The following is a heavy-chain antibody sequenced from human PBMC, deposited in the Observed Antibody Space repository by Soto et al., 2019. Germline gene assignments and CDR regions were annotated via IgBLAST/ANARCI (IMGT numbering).Heavy chain of an antibody. V-gene: IGHV3-33*01. Sequence: QVQLVESGGGVVQPGRSLRLSCAASGFTFSSYGMHWVRQAPGKGLEWVAVIWYDGSNKYYADSGKGRFTISRDNSKNPWYLVMNSLRGEETDVYCCARDLGEVASGGGITTFYYYFRMDVRGQGATVTVS. J-gene: IGHJ6*02. CDR2: IWYDGSNK. D-gene: IGHD1-20*01. CDR3: ARDLGEVASGGGITTFYYYFRMDV. CDR1: GFTFSSYG.